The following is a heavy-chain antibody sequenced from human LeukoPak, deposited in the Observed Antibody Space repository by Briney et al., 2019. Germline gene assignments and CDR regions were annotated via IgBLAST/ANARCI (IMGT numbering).Heavy chain of an antibody. Sequence: SVKVSCKASGGTFSSYAISWVRQAPGQGPEWMGGIIPIFGTANYAQKFQGRVTITADKSTSTAYMELSSLRSEDTAVYYCARVSSGRHYGGYFDYWGQGTLVTVSS. CDR3: ARVSSGRHYGGYFDY. J-gene: IGHJ4*02. V-gene: IGHV1-69*06. D-gene: IGHD6-19*01. CDR1: GGTFSSYA. CDR2: IIPIFGTA.